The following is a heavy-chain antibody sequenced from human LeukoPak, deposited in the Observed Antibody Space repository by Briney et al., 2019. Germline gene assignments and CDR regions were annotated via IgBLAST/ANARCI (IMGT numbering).Heavy chain of an antibody. CDR1: GFTFSNSG. CDR3: ARELPPVVKFYFDY. Sequence: GGCLRLSCAASGFTFSNSGMHWVRQAPGKGLEWEAVIWYDGSNKYYADSVKGRFTISRDNSKNTLYLQMNSLRAEDTAVYYCARELPPVVKFYFDYWGQGTLVTVSS. D-gene: IGHD3-22*01. J-gene: IGHJ4*02. V-gene: IGHV3-33*01. CDR2: IWYDGSNK.